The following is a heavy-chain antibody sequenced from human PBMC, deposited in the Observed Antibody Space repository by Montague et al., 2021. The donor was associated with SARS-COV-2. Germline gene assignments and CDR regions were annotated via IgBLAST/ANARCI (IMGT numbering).Heavy chain of an antibody. J-gene: IGHJ6*02. CDR2: INHSGST. CDR3: ARVRYYGSGTSLGMAV. D-gene: IGHD3-10*01. CDR1: GGSFSGYY. Sequence: SETLSLTCAVYGGSFSGYYWSWTRQPPGKGLEWIGEINHSGSTNYNPSLKSRVTISVDTSKNQFSLKLSSVTAADTAVYYCARVRYYGSGTSLGMAVWGQGTTVTVSS. V-gene: IGHV4-34*01.